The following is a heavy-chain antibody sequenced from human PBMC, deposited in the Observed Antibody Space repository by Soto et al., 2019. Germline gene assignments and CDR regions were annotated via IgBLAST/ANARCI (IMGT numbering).Heavy chain of an antibody. CDR3: ARARQEAPGVDCSSTSCYATSGGYYYYYYMDV. D-gene: IGHD2-2*01. J-gene: IGHJ6*03. CDR2: INHSGST. V-gene: IGHV4-34*01. CDR1: GGSFSGYY. Sequence: SETLSLTCAVYGGSFSGYYWSWIRQPPGKGLEWIGEINHSGSTNYNPSLKSRVTISVDTSKNQFSLKLSSVTAADTAVYYCARARQEAPGVDCSSTSCYATSGGYYYYYYMDVWGKGTTVTVSS.